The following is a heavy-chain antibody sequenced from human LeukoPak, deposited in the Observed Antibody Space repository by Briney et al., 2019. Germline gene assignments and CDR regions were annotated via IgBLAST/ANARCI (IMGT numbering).Heavy chain of an antibody. CDR1: GYTFTNYA. Sequence: ASVKVSCKTSGYTFTNYAMNWVRHAPGQGLEWMGWIHPSTGNPTYAQGFTGRFVFSLDTSVSTTYLQISSLKAEDTAVYYCARAFQSLGGLSLPDYWGQGTPVTVSS. CDR3: ARAFQSLGGLSLPDY. J-gene: IGHJ4*02. CDR2: IHPSTGNP. V-gene: IGHV7-4-1*02. D-gene: IGHD3-16*02.